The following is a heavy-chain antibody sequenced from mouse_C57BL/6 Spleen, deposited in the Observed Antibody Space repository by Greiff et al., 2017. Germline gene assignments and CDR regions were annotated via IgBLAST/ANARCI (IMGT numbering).Heavy chain of an antibody. V-gene: IGHV1-26*01. CDR2: INPNNGGT. D-gene: IGHD2-4*01. J-gene: IGHJ2*01. Sequence: EVQLQQSGPELVKPGASVKISCKASGYTFTDYYMNWVKQSHGKSLEWIGDINPNNGGTSYNQKFKGKATLTVDKSSSTAYMELRSLTSEDSAVYYCARGGTYDYDPSDFDYWGQGTTLTVSS. CDR1: GYTFTDYY. CDR3: ARGGTYDYDPSDFDY.